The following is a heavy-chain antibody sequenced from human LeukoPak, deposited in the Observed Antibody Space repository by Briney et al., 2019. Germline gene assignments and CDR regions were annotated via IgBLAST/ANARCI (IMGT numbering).Heavy chain of an antibody. CDR3: VVRRGWLRSNFGY. D-gene: IGHD5-12*01. J-gene: IGHJ4*02. CDR2: IIPNFGTA. V-gene: IGHV1-69*01. Sequence: ASVKVSCKASGCTFSSYAISWVRQAPGQGLEWMGGIIPNFGTANYAQKFQGRVTITADESTSTAYMELSSLRSEDTAVYYCVVRRGWLRSNFGYWGQGTLVTVSS. CDR1: GCTFSSYA.